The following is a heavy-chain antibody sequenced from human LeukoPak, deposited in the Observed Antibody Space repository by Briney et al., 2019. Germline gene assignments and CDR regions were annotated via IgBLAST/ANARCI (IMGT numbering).Heavy chain of an antibody. Sequence: GGSLRLSCAASGFTFSNHEMNWVRQAPGKGLEWISYTSSSGSTIYYADSVKGRFTISRDNAKNSLYLQMNSLRAEDTAIYYCVGGYKYGPFGYWGQGTLVTVSS. CDR1: GFTFSNHE. CDR3: VGGYKYGPFGY. CDR2: TSSSGSTI. D-gene: IGHD5-24*01. V-gene: IGHV3-48*03. J-gene: IGHJ4*02.